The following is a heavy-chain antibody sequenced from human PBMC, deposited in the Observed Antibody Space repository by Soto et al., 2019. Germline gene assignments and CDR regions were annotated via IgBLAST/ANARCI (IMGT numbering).Heavy chain of an antibody. J-gene: IGHJ6*02. V-gene: IGHV3-64D*08. CDR1: RFTFSVYA. CDR3: VKDKWENYYYGMDV. CDR2: ISTNGDTT. D-gene: IGHD1-26*01. Sequence: GGSLRLSCSASRFTFSVYAMHWVRQAPGKGLEYVSGISTNGDTTYYADAVKGRFTISRDNSKNTLYLQMSSLRAEDTAVYYCVKDKWENYYYGMDVWGQGTTVTVSS.